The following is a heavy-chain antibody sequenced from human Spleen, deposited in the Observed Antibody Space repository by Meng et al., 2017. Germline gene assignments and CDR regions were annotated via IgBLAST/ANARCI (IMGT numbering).Heavy chain of an antibody. CDR3: AGGSLTVTTENINY. D-gene: IGHD4-17*01. V-gene: IGHV4-4*03. CDR1: GDSISNTNW. Sequence: SGPGLVKPPGTLSLTCAVSGDSISNTNWWTWVRRPPGKGLEWIGEIYPSGTTDFNPSLKSRVTISVDRANNQFSLKLSSVTAADTAVYYCAGGSLTVTTENINYWGQGTLVTVSS. J-gene: IGHJ4*02. CDR2: IYPSGTT.